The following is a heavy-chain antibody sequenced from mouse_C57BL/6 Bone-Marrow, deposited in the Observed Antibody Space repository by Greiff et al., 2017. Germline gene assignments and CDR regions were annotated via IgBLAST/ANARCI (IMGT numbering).Heavy chain of an antibody. CDR1: GYSFTDSN. Sequence: VQLQQSGPELVKPGASVKISCKASGYSFTDSNMNWVKQSNGKSLEWIGVINPNYGTTSYNQKFKGKATFTVDQSSSSAYMQLNSLRSEDSAVYYCAGSDYLYAMDYWGQGTSVTVSS. J-gene: IGHJ4*01. CDR2: INPNYGTT. D-gene: IGHD2-13*01. CDR3: AGSDYLYAMDY. V-gene: IGHV1-39*01.